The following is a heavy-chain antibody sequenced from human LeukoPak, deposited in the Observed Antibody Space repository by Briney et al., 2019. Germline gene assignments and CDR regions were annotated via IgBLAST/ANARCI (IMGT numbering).Heavy chain of an antibody. CDR2: ISSSTTTI. J-gene: IGHJ4*02. CDR3: ARGTMVVTHDY. V-gene: IGHV3-48*04. CDR1: GFIFSDYA. D-gene: IGHD4-23*01. Sequence: GGSLRLSCAASGFIFSDYAMNSVRQAQGKGLEWISYISSSTTTIYYADSVKGRFTISRDNAKNSLYLQMNSLRAEDTAVYYCARGTMVVTHDYWGQGTLVTVSS.